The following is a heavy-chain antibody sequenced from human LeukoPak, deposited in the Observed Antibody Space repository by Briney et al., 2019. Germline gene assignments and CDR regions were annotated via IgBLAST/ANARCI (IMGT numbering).Heavy chain of an antibody. CDR1: GFTFSSYG. CDR2: IWYDGSNK. Sequence: GGSLRLSCAASGFTFSSYGMHWVRQAPGKGLEWVAVIWYDGSNKYYADSVKGRFTISRDNSKNTLCLQMNSLRAEDTAVYYCARDSAVAGKGGFDPWGQGTLVTVSS. CDR3: ARDSAVAGKGGFDP. V-gene: IGHV3-33*01. D-gene: IGHD6-19*01. J-gene: IGHJ5*02.